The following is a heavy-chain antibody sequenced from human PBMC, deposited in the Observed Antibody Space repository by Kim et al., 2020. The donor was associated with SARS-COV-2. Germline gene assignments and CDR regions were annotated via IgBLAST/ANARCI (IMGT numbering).Heavy chain of an antibody. Sequence: SETLSLTCAVYGGSFSGYYWSWIRQPPGKGLEWIGEINHSGSTNYNPSLKSRVTISVDTSKNQFSLKLSSVTAADTAVYYCARGRIVVVTAVIYDYYYYG. V-gene: IGHV4-34*01. J-gene: IGHJ6*01. CDR2: INHSGST. CDR1: GGSFSGYY. CDR3: ARGRIVVVTAVIYDYYYYG. D-gene: IGHD2-21*02.